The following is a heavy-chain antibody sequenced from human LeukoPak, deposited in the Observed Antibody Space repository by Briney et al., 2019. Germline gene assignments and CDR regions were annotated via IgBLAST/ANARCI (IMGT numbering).Heavy chain of an antibody. D-gene: IGHD2-2*01. J-gene: IGHJ4*02. Sequence: PGGSLRLSCAASGFTFSSYAMSWVRQAPGKGLEWVSGISGGGGSTYYADSVKGRFTISRDNSKNTLYLQMNSLRAEDTAVYYCAKPPPDIVVVPAAPKGYWGQGTLVTVSS. CDR3: AKPPPDIVVVPAAPKGY. CDR2: ISGGGGST. CDR1: GFTFSSYA. V-gene: IGHV3-23*01.